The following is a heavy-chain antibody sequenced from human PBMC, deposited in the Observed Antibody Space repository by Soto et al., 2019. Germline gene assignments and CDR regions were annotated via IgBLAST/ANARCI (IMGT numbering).Heavy chain of an antibody. D-gene: IGHD1-26*01. CDR3: TESGSYSYYGMDV. J-gene: IGHJ6*02. Sequence: GRSLRLSCAASGFTFSGSAMHWVRQASGKGLEWVGRIRSKANSYATAYAASVKGRFTISRDDSKNTAYLQMNSLKTEDTAVYYCTESGSYSYYGMDVWGQGTTVTVSS. CDR1: GFTFSGSA. CDR2: IRSKANSYAT. V-gene: IGHV3-73*01.